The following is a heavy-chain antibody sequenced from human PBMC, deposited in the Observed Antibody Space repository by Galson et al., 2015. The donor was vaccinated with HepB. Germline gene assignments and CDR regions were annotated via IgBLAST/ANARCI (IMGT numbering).Heavy chain of an antibody. V-gene: IGHV3-30*18. CDR1: GFTFSSYG. CDR2: ISYDGSNK. D-gene: IGHD5-18*01. CDR3: AKASGYSYGYHFHLYYYYYGMDV. Sequence: SLRLSCAASGFTFSSYGMHWVRQAPGKGLEWVAVISYDGSNKYYADSVKGRFTISRDNSKNTLYLQMNSLRAEDTAVYYCAKASGYSYGYHFHLYYYYYGMDVWGQGTTVTVSS. J-gene: IGHJ6*02.